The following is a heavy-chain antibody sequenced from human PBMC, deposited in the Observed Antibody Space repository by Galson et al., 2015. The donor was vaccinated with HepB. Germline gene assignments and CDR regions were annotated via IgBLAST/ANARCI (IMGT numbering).Heavy chain of an antibody. CDR1: GDSVSSNSAA. J-gene: IGHJ6*02. Sequence: CAISGDSVSSNSAAWNWIRQSPSRGLEWLGRTYYRSKWYNDYAVSVKSRITINPDTSKNQFSLQLNSVTPEDTAVYYCARGAYSSSWLDYYYYGMDVWGQGTTVTGSS. D-gene: IGHD6-13*01. V-gene: IGHV6-1*01. CDR3: ARGAYSSSWLDYYYYGMDV. CDR2: TYYRSKWYN.